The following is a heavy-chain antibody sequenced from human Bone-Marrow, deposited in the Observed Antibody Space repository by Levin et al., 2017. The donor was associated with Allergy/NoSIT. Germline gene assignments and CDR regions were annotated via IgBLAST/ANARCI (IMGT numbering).Heavy chain of an antibody. J-gene: IGHJ2*01. Sequence: SGPTLVKPTQTLTLTCAVSGFSLTTDGVGVGWIRQPPGKALEWLALVYWDDEKIYSPSLRNRPTVTRDTSKDEVVLTVTNMDPVDTATYYCARRTTVRGLLANSWYFDVWGRGTLVTVSS. CDR2: VYWDDEK. CDR1: GFSLTTDGVG. V-gene: IGHV2-5*02. CDR3: ARRTTVRGLLANSWYFDV. D-gene: IGHD3-10*01.